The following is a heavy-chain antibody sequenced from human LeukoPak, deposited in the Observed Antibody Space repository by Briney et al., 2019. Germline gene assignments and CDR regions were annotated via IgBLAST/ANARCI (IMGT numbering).Heavy chain of an antibody. V-gene: IGHV4-59*01. D-gene: IGHD3-16*02. J-gene: IGHJ6*04. CDR2: IYYSGST. Sequence: PSETLSLTCTVSGGSISSYYRSWIRQPPGKGLEWIGYIYYSGSTNYNPSLKSRVTISVDTSKNQFSLKLSSVTAADTAVYYCARALRPSSGDYVWGSYRYRADYYGMDVWGKGTTVTVSS. CDR1: GGSISSYY. CDR3: ARALRPSSGDYVWGSYRYRADYYGMDV.